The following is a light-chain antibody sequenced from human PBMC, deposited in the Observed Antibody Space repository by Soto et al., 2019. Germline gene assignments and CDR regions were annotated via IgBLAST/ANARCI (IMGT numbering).Light chain of an antibody. CDR1: QVISSW. Sequence: DVQMTQSPSSLSASVGDRVTITCRASQVISSWLVWYQQKPGNAPKLLIYKASTLQSGVPSRFSGSESGTEFTLTISGLQPEDVATYYCRQASTFPFTFGGGTEVRIK. J-gene: IGKJ4*01. CDR2: KAS. V-gene: IGKV1-12*01. CDR3: RQASTFPFT.